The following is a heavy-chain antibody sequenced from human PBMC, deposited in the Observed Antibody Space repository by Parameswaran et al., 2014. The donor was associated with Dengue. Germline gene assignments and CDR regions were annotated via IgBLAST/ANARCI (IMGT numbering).Heavy chain of an antibody. CDR1: GGSISHYH. V-gene: IGHV4-59*01. CDR2: IFYSGRT. D-gene: IGHD2/OR15-2a*01. J-gene: IGHJ6*02. CDR3: ARDRTLSGGMDV. Sequence: ASETLSLTCAVSGGSISHYHWTWIRQTPGKRLEWIGCIFYSGRTNYNPSLKGRVTISLDTSKKQFSLKVNSVTAADTAVYYCARDRTLSGGMDVWGQGTTVTVSS.